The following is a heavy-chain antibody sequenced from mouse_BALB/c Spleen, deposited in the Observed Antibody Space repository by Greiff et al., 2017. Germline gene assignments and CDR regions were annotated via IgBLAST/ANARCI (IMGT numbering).Heavy chain of an antibody. J-gene: IGHJ2*01. Sequence: EVKLMESGGGLVQPGGSLRLSCATSGFTFTDYYMSWVRQPPGKALEWLGFIRNKANGYTTEYSASVKGRFTISRDNSQSILYLQMNTLRAEDSATYYCARDSTGTLGDYFDYWGQGTTLTVSS. D-gene: IGHD4-1*01. CDR3: ARDSTGTLGDYFDY. V-gene: IGHV7-3*02. CDR2: IRNKANGYTT. CDR1: GFTFTDYY.